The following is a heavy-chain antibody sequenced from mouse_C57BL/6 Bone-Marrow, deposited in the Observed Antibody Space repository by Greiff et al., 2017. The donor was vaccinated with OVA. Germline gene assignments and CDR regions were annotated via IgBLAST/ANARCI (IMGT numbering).Heavy chain of an antibody. CDR3: ARKTTVVARGWYFDV. J-gene: IGHJ1*03. V-gene: IGHV1-82*01. Sequence: VQLQQSGPELVKPGASVKISCKASGYAFSSSWMNWVKQRPGKGLEWIGRIYPGDGDTNYNGKFKGKATLTADKSSSTAYMQLSSLTSEDSAVYFCARKTTVVARGWYFDVWGTGTTVTVSS. D-gene: IGHD1-1*01. CDR1: GYAFSSSW. CDR2: IYPGDGDT.